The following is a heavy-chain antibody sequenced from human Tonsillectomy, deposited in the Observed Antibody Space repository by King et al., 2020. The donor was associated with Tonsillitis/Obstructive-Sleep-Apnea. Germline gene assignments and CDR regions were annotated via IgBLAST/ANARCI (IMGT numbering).Heavy chain of an antibody. D-gene: IGHD5-24*01. CDR3: ASGRGMATPESGVVDY. CDR1: GYTFTGYY. J-gene: IGHJ4*02. V-gene: IGHV1-2*02. CDR2: INPNSGGT. Sequence: LQLVQSGAEVKKPGASVKVSCKASGYTFTGYYMHWVRQAPGQGLEWMGWINPNSGGTNYAQKFQGRVTMTRDTSISTAYMELSRLRSDDTAVYYCASGRGMATPESGVVDYWGQGPWSPSPQ.